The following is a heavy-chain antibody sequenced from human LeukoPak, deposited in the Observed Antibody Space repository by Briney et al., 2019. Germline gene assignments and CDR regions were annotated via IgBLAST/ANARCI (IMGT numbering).Heavy chain of an antibody. CDR2: INPNSGGT. Sequence: ASVKVYCKASGYTFTGYYMHWVRQAPGQGLEWMGWINPNSGGTNYAQKFQGRVTMTRDTSISTAYMELSRLRSDDTAVYYCARVFNWNFDWFDPWGQGTLVTVSS. V-gene: IGHV1-2*02. CDR1: GYTFTGYY. D-gene: IGHD1-7*01. J-gene: IGHJ5*02. CDR3: ARVFNWNFDWFDP.